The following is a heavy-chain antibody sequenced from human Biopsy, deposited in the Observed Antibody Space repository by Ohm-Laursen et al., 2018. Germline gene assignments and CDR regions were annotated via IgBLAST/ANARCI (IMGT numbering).Heavy chain of an antibody. D-gene: IGHD6-19*01. CDR2: IYDRGSTA. Sequence: TLSLTCTVSGDSVSSGSFYWTWIRQPPGQGLEYIGYIYDRGSTANYNPSLESRVTMSVDMPKNQFSLKLSSVTAADTAIYYCARGMRSSGWPYFDSWGQGTLSPSPQ. J-gene: IGHJ4*02. CDR1: GDSVSSGSFY. CDR3: ARGMRSSGWPYFDS. V-gene: IGHV4-61*01.